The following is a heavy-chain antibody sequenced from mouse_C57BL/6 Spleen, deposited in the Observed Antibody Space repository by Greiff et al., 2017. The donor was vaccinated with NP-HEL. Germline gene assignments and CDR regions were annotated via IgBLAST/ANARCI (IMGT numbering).Heavy chain of an antibody. CDR2: ISSGGDYI. J-gene: IGHJ1*03. Sequence: EVKLQESGEGLVKPGGSLKLSCAASGFTFSSYAMSWVRQTPEKRLEWVAYISSGGDYIYYADTVKGRFTISRDNARNTLYLQMSSLKSEDTAMYYCTRDYYDGYFDVWGTGTTVTVSS. CDR3: TRDYYDGYFDV. V-gene: IGHV5-9-1*02. D-gene: IGHD1-1*01. CDR1: GFTFSSYA.